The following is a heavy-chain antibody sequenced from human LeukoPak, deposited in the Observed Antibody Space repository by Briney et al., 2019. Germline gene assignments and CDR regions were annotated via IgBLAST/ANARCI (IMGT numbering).Heavy chain of an antibody. D-gene: IGHD3-10*01. CDR3: ARSQLLWFGERKWPFDY. CDR2: IYYSGST. Sequence: SETLSLTCTVSGGSISSSSYYWGWIRQPPGKGLEWIGSIYYSGSTYYNPSLKSRVTISVDTSKNQFSLKLSSVTAADTAVYYCARSQLLWFGERKWPFDYLGQGTLVTGFS. CDR1: GGSISSSSYY. J-gene: IGHJ4*02. V-gene: IGHV4-39*01.